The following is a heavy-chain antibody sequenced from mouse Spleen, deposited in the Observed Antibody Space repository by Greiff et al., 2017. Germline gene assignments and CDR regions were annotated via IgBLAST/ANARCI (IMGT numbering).Heavy chain of an antibody. CDR1: GYTFTSYW. V-gene: IGHV1-61*01. CDR2: IYPSDSET. D-gene: IGHD1-1*01. Sequence: QVQLQQPGAELVRPGSSVKLSCKASGYTFTSYWMDWVKQRPGQGLEWIGNIYPSDSETHYNQKFKDKATLTVDKSSSTAYMQLSSLTSEDSAVYYCAREYYGSSYLYYAMDYWGQGTSVTVSS. CDR3: AREYYGSSYLYYAMDY. J-gene: IGHJ4*01.